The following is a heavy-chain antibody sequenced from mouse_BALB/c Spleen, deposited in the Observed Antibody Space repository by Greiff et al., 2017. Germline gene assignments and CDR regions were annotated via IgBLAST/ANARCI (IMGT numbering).Heavy chain of an antibody. CDR3: ARDDHTMITTD. CDR2: ISSGGSYT. J-gene: IGHJ3*01. Sequence: EVHLVESGGGLVKPGGSLKLSCAASGFTFSSYAMSWVRQSPEKRLEWVAEISSGGSYTYYPDTVTGRFTISRDNAKNTLYLEMSSLRSEDTAMYYCARDDHTMITTDWGQGTLVTVSA. V-gene: IGHV5-9-4*01. D-gene: IGHD2-4*01. CDR1: GFTFSSYA.